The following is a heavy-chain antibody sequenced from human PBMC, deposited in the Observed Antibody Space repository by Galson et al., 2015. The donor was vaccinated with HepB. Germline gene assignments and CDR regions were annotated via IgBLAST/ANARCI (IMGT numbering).Heavy chain of an antibody. J-gene: IGHJ1*01. Sequence: SLRLSCAVSGFTFSDYAMHWVRQVPGKGLLWVSRIQRDGVTTKYADTVRGRFATSRDNAKNTLYLQMTSLRAEDTAVYYCTRGLHGSGSLSDWGQGTLVTVSS. CDR2: IQRDGVTT. D-gene: IGHD3-10*01. V-gene: IGHV3-74*01. CDR3: TRGLHGSGSLSD. CDR1: GFTFSDYA.